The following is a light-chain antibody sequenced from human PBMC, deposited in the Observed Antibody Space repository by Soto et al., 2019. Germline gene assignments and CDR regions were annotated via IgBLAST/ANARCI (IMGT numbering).Light chain of an antibody. V-gene: IGLV2-14*01. J-gene: IGLJ2*01. CDR3: SSFTSSSTLV. Sequence: QSALTQPASVSGSPGQSITISCSGTSSDVGGYDYVSWYQQHPGKAPKLMIYDVTNRPSGVPDRFSGSKSANTASLTISGLQAEDEADYYCSSFTSSSTLVFGGGTKLTVL. CDR2: DVT. CDR1: SSDVGGYDY.